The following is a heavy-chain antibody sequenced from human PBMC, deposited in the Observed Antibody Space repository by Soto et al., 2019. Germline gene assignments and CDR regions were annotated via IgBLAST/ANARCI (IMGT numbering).Heavy chain of an antibody. CDR3: AREDYYDSSGYYYYYYGLDV. J-gene: IGHJ6*02. CDR1: GGSITSGDYY. V-gene: IGHV4-30-4*01. Sequence: SETLSLTCTVSGGSITSGDYYWSWIRQPPGKGLEWIGYIHYSGSTYYNPSLMSRISISVDTSKNQFSLKLSSVTAADTAVYYCAREDYYDSSGYYYYYYGLDVWGQGTTVTVSS. D-gene: IGHD3-22*01. CDR2: IHYSGST.